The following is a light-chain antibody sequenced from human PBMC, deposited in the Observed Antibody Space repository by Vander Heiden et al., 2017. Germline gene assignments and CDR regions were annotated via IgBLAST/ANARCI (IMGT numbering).Light chain of an antibody. CDR1: QGISSY. V-gene: IGKV1-8*01. J-gene: IGKJ1*01. CDR2: AAS. Sequence: AIRMTQSPSSFSASTGDRVTITCRASQGISSYLAWYQQKPGKAPKLLIYAASTLQSGVPSRFSGSGSGTDFTLTISCLQSEDFATYSCQQDDSYPRTFGQGTKVEIK. CDR3: QQDDSYPRT.